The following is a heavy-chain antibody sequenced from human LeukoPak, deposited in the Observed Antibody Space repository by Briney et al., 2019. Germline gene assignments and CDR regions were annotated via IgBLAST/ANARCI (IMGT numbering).Heavy chain of an antibody. V-gene: IGHV4-4*02. J-gene: IGHJ4*02. CDR2: DSLAGQT. CDR1: GGSISNTNW. Sequence: SGTLSLTCDVSGGSISNTNWWSWARQPPGQGLEWIGEDSLAGQTNYNPSLNGRVTMSLDETSNQLSLKLTSVTAADTAIYYCLRESGAFCPFGYWGEGTLVIVPS. D-gene: IGHD1-26*01. CDR3: LRESGAFCPFGY.